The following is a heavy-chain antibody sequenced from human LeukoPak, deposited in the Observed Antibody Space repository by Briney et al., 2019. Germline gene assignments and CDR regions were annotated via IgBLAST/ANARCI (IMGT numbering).Heavy chain of an antibody. CDR2: ISWSSGSI. CDR1: GFTFDDFA. V-gene: IGHV3-9*01. D-gene: IGHD6-19*01. Sequence: GGSLRLSCAASGFTFDDFAMHWVRHAPGKGLEWVSGISWSSGSIGYADSVKGRFTISRDNARKSLNLQMNSLKPEDTALYYCAKDILGYSSGWWFDPWGQGTLVTVSS. J-gene: IGHJ5*02. CDR3: AKDILGYSSGWWFDP.